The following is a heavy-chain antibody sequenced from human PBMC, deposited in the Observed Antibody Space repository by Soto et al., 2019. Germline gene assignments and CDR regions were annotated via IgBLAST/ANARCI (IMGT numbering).Heavy chain of an antibody. V-gene: IGHV3-30-3*01. D-gene: IGHD1-20*01. CDR3: ARGPITQTSFIDH. J-gene: IGHJ4*02. CDR1: GFTFSSYP. CDR2: ISYDGGNQ. Sequence: GGSLRLSCEASGFTFSSYPMHWVRQAPGKGLEWVTVISYDGGNQYYADSVKGRFTISRDNSKDTLYLQMHSLRSDDTAVYFCARGPITQTSFIDHWGQGTLVTVS.